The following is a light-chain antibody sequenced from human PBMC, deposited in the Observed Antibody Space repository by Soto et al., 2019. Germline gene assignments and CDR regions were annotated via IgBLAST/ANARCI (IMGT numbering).Light chain of an antibody. J-gene: IGKJ2*01. CDR3: QQYNSYSPYP. V-gene: IGKV1-5*01. Sequence: DIQMTQSPSTLSASVGDRVTITCRASQSISSWLAGYQQKPGKAPKLLIYDASSLESGVPSRFNDSGAGTEFTLSISCLQPNDFATYYCQQYNSYSPYPLGQGTMLQIK. CDR2: DAS. CDR1: QSISSW.